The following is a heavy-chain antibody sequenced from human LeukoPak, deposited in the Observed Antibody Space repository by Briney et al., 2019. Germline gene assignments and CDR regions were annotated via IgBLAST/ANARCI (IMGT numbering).Heavy chain of an antibody. V-gene: IGHV3-48*03. D-gene: IGHD6-6*01. J-gene: IGHJ4*02. Sequence: VQPGGSLRLCWASSGFTFSSYEMNWVRQAPGKGLEWVSYISSSGSTIYYADSVEGRFTISRDNAKNSLYLQMNSLRAENTAVYYCARFIWQLAYYFDYWGQGTLVTVSS. CDR2: ISSSGSTI. CDR3: ARFIWQLAYYFDY. CDR1: GFTFSSYE.